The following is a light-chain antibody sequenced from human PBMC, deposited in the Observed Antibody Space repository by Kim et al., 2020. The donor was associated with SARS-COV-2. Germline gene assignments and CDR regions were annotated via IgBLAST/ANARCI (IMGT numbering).Light chain of an antibody. CDR3: QQSYSNPRT. CDR2: AAS. J-gene: IGKJ4*01. Sequence: VRDRVTIPCRASQSISNYLNWYQQKPGKAPKLLIYAASSLQSGVLSRFSGSGSGTDFTLTISSLQPEDFATYYCQQSYSNPRTFGGGTKVDIK. CDR1: QSISNY. V-gene: IGKV1-39*01.